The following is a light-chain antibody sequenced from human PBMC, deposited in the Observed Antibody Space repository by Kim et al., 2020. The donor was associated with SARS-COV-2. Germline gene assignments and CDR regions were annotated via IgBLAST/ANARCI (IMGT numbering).Light chain of an antibody. Sequence: RVTLSCTGSSSNIGAGYDVHWYQQLPGTAPKLLLYRNNNRPSGVPDRFSGSKSGTSASLAITGLQAEDEADYYCQSYDSSLAAYVFGTGTKVTVL. CDR3: QSYDSSLAAYV. V-gene: IGLV1-40*01. J-gene: IGLJ1*01. CDR1: SSNIGAGYD. CDR2: RNN.